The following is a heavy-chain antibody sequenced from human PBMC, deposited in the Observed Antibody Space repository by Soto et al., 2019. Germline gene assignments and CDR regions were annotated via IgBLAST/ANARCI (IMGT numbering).Heavy chain of an antibody. CDR1: GFTFDDYA. V-gene: IGHV3-9*01. J-gene: IGHJ4*02. CDR3: AKGYNPVVVAATPFDY. Sequence: PGGSLRLSCAASGFTFDDYAMHRVRQAPGKGLEWVSGISWNSGSIGYADSVKGRFTISRDNAKNSLYLQMNSLRAEDTALYYCAKGYNPVVVAATPFDYWGQGTLVTVSS. CDR2: ISWNSGSI. D-gene: IGHD2-15*01.